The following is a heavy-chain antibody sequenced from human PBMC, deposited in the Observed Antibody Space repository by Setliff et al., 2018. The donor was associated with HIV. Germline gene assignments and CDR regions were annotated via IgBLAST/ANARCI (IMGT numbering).Heavy chain of an antibody. D-gene: IGHD2-2*01. Sequence: SETLSLTCSVSGASVNYNTWSWIRQAPGKGLQWIGFIYNSVTTNYNPSLKSRATISLDTSKNQFSLKLTSVTAADTAVYYCARGGTSSNWFGPWGQGTLGTVSS. CDR1: GASVNYNT. V-gene: IGHV4-59*02. CDR3: ARGGTSSNWFGP. CDR2: IYNSVTT. J-gene: IGHJ5*02.